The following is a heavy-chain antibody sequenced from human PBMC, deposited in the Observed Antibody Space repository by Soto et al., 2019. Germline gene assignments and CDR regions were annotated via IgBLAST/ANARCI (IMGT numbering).Heavy chain of an antibody. V-gene: IGHV3-30-3*01. Sequence: QVQLVESGGGVVQPGRSLRLSCAASGFTFSSYAMHWVRQAPGKGLEWVAVISYDGSNKYYADSVKGRFTISRDNSKNTLYMQMHSLRAEDTAVYYGESGVGNDYWGQGTLVTFSS. CDR2: ISYDGSNK. J-gene: IGHJ4*02. D-gene: IGHD3-10*01. CDR3: ESGVGNDY. CDR1: GFTFSSYA.